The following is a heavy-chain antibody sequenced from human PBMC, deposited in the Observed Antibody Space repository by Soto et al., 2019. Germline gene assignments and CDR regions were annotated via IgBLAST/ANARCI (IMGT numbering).Heavy chain of an antibody. J-gene: IGHJ5*02. CDR3: AKCTVDTIVTSGWCNWLEP. V-gene: IGHV3-23*01. D-gene: IGHD6-19*01. Sequence: EVQLLESGGGLVQPGGSLRLSCAASGFTVSSSAMSWVRQAPGKGLEWSSAIWGTNGNTHYAESVKGRLTISRDNSKNTLYLQMNYLRAEDTAVYYCAKCTVDTIVTSGWCNWLEPWGQGTLVIVSS. CDR2: IWGTNGNT. CDR1: GFTVSSSA.